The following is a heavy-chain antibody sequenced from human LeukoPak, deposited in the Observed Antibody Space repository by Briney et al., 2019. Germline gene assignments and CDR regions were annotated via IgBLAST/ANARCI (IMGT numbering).Heavy chain of an antibody. Sequence: GGSLRLSCTASGFTFGDYAMSWVRQAPGKGLEWVGFIRSKAYGGTTEYAASVKGRFTISRDDSKSIAYLQMNSLKTEDTAVYYCTRGVDWGGELHYYFDYWGQGTLVTVSS. CDR3: TRGVDWGGELHYYFDY. CDR2: IRSKAYGGTT. V-gene: IGHV3-49*04. CDR1: GFTFGDYA. D-gene: IGHD3-10*01. J-gene: IGHJ4*02.